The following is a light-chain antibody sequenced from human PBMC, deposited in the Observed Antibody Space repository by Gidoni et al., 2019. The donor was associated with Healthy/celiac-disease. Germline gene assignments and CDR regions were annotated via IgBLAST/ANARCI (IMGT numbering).Light chain of an antibody. Sequence: EIAMTQSPATLSGSPGDRATLTCRASQRVSSHLAWYQQKPGQAPRLLIYGASTRATGIPARFSGSGSGTEFTLTISSLQSEDFAVYYCQQYNSWPFTFGPGTKVDIK. J-gene: IGKJ3*01. V-gene: IGKV3-15*01. CDR3: QQYNSWPFT. CDR2: GAS. CDR1: QRVSSH.